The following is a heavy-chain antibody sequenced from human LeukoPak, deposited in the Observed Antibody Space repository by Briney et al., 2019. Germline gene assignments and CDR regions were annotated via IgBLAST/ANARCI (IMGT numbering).Heavy chain of an antibody. D-gene: IGHD1-26*01. V-gene: IGHV4-38-2*01. Sequence: PSETLSLTCAVSGYSISSGYYWGWIRQPPGKGLEWIGSIYHSESTYYNPSLKSRVTISVDTSKNQFSLKLSSVTAADTAVYFCARIPDSEAWFDPWGQGTLVTVSS. CDR3: ARIPDSEAWFDP. J-gene: IGHJ5*02. CDR1: GYSISSGYY. CDR2: IYHSEST.